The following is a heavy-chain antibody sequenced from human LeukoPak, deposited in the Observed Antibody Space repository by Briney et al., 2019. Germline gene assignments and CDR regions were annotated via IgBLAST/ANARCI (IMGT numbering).Heavy chain of an antibody. J-gene: IGHJ4*02. CDR3: ARPGYYDSSGYPTLLEY. CDR2: IYPGDSDT. D-gene: IGHD3-22*01. CDR1: GYSFTSYW. V-gene: IGHV5-51*01. Sequence: GESLKISCKGSGYSFTSYWIGWVRQMPGKGLEWMGIIYPGDSDTRYSPSFQGQVTTSADKSISTAYLQWSSLKASDTAMYYCARPGYYDSSGYPTLLEYWGQGTLVTVSS.